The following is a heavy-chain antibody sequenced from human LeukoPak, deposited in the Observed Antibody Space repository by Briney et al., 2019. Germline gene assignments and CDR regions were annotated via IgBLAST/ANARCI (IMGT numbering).Heavy chain of an antibody. J-gene: IGHJ4*02. CDR3: ARGRTVAGTDY. V-gene: IGHV3-21*01. Sequence: SGGSLRLSGAASGFTFSSYSMNWVRQAPGKGLEWVSSISSSSSYIYYADSVKGRFTISRDNAKNSLYLQMNSLRAEDTAVYYCARGRTVAGTDYWGQGTLVTVSS. CDR2: ISSSSSYI. D-gene: IGHD6-19*01. CDR1: GFTFSSYS.